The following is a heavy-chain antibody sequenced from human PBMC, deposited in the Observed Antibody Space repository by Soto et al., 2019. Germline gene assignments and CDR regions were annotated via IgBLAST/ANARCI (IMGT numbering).Heavy chain of an antibody. CDR3: ARAPPRRVGGLDV. Sequence: QVQLVESGGGVGQPGRSLRLSCAASGLTFSTYALHWVRQAPGRGLEWVAVISYDANTKYYADSVTGRFTISRDNSRNPRYLQMSSLRIEGAAVYFCARAPPRRVGGLDVWGQGTTVAVSS. CDR1: GLTFSTYA. CDR2: ISYDANTK. J-gene: IGHJ6*02. D-gene: IGHD1-26*01. V-gene: IGHV3-30-3*01.